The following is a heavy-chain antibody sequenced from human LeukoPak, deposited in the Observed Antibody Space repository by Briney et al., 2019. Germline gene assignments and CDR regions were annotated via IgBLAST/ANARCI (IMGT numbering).Heavy chain of an antibody. CDR2: INSDGSST. J-gene: IGHJ4*02. Sequence: GGSLRLSCAASGFSFSSYWMRWVRHAPGKGLVWVSRINSDGSSTSYADSVKGRFTISRDNAKNTLYLQMNSLRAEDTAVYYCARTAAALGAFDYWGPGTLVTVSS. CDR1: GFSFSSYW. V-gene: IGHV3-74*01. D-gene: IGHD6-13*01. CDR3: ARTAAALGAFDY.